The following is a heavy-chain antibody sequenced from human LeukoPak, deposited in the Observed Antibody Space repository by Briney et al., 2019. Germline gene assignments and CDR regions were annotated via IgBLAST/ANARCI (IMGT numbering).Heavy chain of an antibody. CDR1: GGSISSYY. CDR2: IYYSGST. J-gene: IGHJ4*02. CDR3: ARLQGSSGYSYYFDY. Sequence: SETLSLTCTVPGGSISSYYWSWIRQPPGKGLEWIGYIYYSGSTNYNPSLKSRVTISVDTSKNQFSLKLSSVTAADTAVYYCARLQGSSGYSYYFDYWGQGTLVTVSS. V-gene: IGHV4-59*08. D-gene: IGHD3-22*01.